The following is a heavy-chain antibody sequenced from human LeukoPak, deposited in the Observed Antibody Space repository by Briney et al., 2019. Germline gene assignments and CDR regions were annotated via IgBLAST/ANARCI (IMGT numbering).Heavy chain of an antibody. V-gene: IGHV3-9*01. CDR2: ISWNSGTI. J-gene: IGHJ4*02. Sequence: GGSLRLSCAGSGFIFNNYAMHWVRQPPGKGLEWVSGISWNSGTIDYADSVRGRFTISRDNAKNSLYLQMDSLRVEDTAFYYCAKDNRRYYTSGPNPDSLHWGQGALVTVSS. CDR3: AKDNRRYYTSGPNPDSLH. D-gene: IGHD6-19*01. CDR1: GFIFNNYA.